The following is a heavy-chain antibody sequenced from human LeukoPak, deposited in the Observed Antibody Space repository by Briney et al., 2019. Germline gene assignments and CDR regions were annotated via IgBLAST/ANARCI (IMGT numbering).Heavy chain of an antibody. J-gene: IGHJ5*02. CDR2: ISGSGGST. V-gene: IGHV3-23*01. CDR3: ARTWYSSRRGGWFDP. Sequence: PGGSLRLSCAASGFTFSSYAMSWVRQAPGKGLEWVSAISGSGGSTYYADSVKGRFTISRDNSKNTLYLQMNSLRAEDTAVYYCARTWYSSRRGGWFDPWGQGTLVTVSS. D-gene: IGHD6-13*01. CDR1: GFTFSSYA.